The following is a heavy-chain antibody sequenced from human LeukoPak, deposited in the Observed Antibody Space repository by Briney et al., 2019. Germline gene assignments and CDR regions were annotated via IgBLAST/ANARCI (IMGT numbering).Heavy chain of an antibody. V-gene: IGHV3-30*04. CDR2: ISYDGSNK. D-gene: IGHD6-19*01. Sequence: GGSLRLCCAASGFTFSSYAMHWVRQAPGKGLEWVAVISYDGSNKYYADSVKGRFTISRDNSKNTLYLQMNSLRAEDTAVYYCAGRKQWLVPTNIDYWGQGTLVTVSS. J-gene: IGHJ4*02. CDR1: GFTFSSYA. CDR3: AGRKQWLVPTNIDY.